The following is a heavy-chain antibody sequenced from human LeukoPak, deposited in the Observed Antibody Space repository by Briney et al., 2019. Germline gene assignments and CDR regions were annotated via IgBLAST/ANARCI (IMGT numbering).Heavy chain of an antibody. V-gene: IGHV4-30-4*08. D-gene: IGHD3-3*01. CDR1: GGSISSGDYY. CDR3: ARGSRVYYDFWSGYLDWFDP. J-gene: IGHJ5*02. Sequence: SQTLSLACTVSGGSISSGDYYWSWIRQPPGKGLEWIGYIYYSGSTYYNPSLKSRVTISVDTSKNQFSLKLSSVTAADMAVYYCARGSRVYYDFWSGYLDWFDPWGQGTLVTVSS. CDR2: IYYSGST.